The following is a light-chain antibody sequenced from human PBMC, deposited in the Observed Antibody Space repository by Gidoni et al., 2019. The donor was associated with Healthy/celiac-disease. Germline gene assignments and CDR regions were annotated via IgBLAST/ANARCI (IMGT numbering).Light chain of an antibody. CDR1: QSISSY. CDR3: QQSNSTLSLT. V-gene: IGKV1-39*01. J-gene: IGKJ4*01. Sequence: DIQMTQSPSSLSASVGDRVPITCRASQSISSYLHWYQQKPGEAPKRLIYAASSLQNGVPSMFSGSGCGTEVTITISSLQTEDFAAYYGQQSNSTLSLTFGGGTKVEIK. CDR2: AAS.